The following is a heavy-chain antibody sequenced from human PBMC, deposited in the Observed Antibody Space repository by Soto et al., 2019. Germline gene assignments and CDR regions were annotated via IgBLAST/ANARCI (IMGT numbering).Heavy chain of an antibody. Sequence: KASETLSLTCTVSGGSISSGDYYWSWIRQPPGKGLEWIGYIYYSGSTYYNPSLKSRVTISVDTSKNQFSLKLSSVTAADTAVYYCARDIRRWSSSSGSWFEPWGQGTLVTVSS. CDR3: ARDIRRWSSSSGSWFEP. D-gene: IGHD6-6*01. J-gene: IGHJ5*02. V-gene: IGHV4-30-4*01. CDR2: IYYSGST. CDR1: GGSISSGDYY.